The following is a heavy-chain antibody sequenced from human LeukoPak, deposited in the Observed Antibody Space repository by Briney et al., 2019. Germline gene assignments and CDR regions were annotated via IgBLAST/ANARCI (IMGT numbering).Heavy chain of an antibody. V-gene: IGHV1-18*01. CDR2: VSAYSGDT. J-gene: IGHJ6*02. D-gene: IGHD3-22*01. Sequence: GASVKVSCKASGYTFTTYGITWVRQAPGQGLEWMGWVSAYSGDTDYAQSLQGRVTMTTDTSTSKAYMELTTLRSDDTAVYYCARVWYDSGNHLYFYYGLDVSGQGTTVTVSS. CDR1: GYTFTTYG. CDR3: ARVWYDSGNHLYFYYGLDV.